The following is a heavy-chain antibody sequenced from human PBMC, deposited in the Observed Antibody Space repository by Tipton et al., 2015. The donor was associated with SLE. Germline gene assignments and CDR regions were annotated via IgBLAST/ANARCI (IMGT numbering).Heavy chain of an antibody. J-gene: IGHJ6*02. CDR2: IYTGGYT. Sequence: SLRLSCAASGFSVTKKYLSWVRQAPGKGLEWVSIIYTGGYTDYADSVKGRFTISRDNSKNTLYLQMNSLRAEDTAVYYCARVMAAPPYGMDVWGQGTTVTVSS. CDR1: GFSVTKKY. V-gene: IGHV3-66*01. D-gene: IGHD5-24*01. CDR3: ARVMAAPPYGMDV.